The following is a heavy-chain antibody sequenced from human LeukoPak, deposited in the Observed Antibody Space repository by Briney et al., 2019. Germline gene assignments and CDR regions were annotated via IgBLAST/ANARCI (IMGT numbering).Heavy chain of an antibody. CDR1: GFTFSSYA. J-gene: IGHJ4*02. CDR3: ARDRSGYVFDY. Sequence: PGGSLRLSCTASGFTFSSYAMSWVRQAPGKGLEWVSSISSSSYTYYADSVKGRFTISRDNAKNSLNLQMNSLRAEDTAVYYCARDRSGYVFDYWGQGTLVTVSS. V-gene: IGHV3-21*01. CDR2: ISSSSYT. D-gene: IGHD5-12*01.